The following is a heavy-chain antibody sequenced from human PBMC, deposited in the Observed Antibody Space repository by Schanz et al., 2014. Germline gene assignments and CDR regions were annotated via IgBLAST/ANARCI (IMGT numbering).Heavy chain of an antibody. CDR1: GGTFSTYT. V-gene: IGHV1-69*08. D-gene: IGHD6-6*01. CDR2: IIPILGIA. J-gene: IGHJ4*02. CDR3: AGDQSPYTNSSDVKYFDY. Sequence: QVQLVQSGAEVKKPGSSVKVSCKASGGTFSTYTISWVRQAPGQGLEWMGRIIPILGIANYAQKFQGRVTITADKSTFTAYMDVSSLRSEDAAVYYCAGDQSPYTNSSDVKYFDYWGQGSLVTVSS.